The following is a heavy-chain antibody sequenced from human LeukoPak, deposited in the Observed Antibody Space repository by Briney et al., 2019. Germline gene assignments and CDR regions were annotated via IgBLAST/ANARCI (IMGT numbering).Heavy chain of an antibody. CDR3: ARSPWGYGYGVGVFDY. Sequence: HSETLSLTCTVSGGSISSSSYYWGWIRQPPGKGLEWIGSIYYSGSTYYNPSLKSRVTISVDTSKNQFSLKLSSVTAADTAVYYCARSPWGYGYGVGVFDYWGQGTLVTVSS. CDR1: GGSISSSSYY. J-gene: IGHJ4*02. CDR2: IYYSGST. D-gene: IGHD5-18*01. V-gene: IGHV4-39*07.